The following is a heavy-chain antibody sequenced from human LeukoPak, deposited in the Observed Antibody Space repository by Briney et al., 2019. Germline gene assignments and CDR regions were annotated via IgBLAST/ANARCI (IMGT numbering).Heavy chain of an antibody. CDR1: GGTFSSYA. J-gene: IGHJ4*02. CDR2: INPSGGST. D-gene: IGHD3-3*01. V-gene: IGHV1-46*01. CDR3: ARGFWSGYYRDFDY. Sequence: ASVKVSCKASGGTFSSYAISWVRQAPGQGLEWMGIINPSGGSTSYAQKFQGRVTMTRDTSTSTVYMELSSLRSEDTAVYYCARGFWSGYYRDFDYWGQGTLVTVSS.